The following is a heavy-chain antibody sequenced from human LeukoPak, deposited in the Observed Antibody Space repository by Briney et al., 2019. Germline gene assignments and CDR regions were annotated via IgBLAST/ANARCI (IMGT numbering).Heavy chain of an antibody. J-gene: IGHJ3*02. CDR3: ARGGYHHGFDI. CDR2: INSDGSDT. V-gene: IGHV3-74*01. CDR1: GFTFNSYW. D-gene: IGHD2-15*01. Sequence: GGSLRLSCAASGFTFNSYWFHWVRQAPGKGLVWVSRINSDGSDTIYAASVKGRLTISRDNAKSTVYLQMNSLKAEDTAVYYCARGGYHHGFDIWGQGTMVTVSS.